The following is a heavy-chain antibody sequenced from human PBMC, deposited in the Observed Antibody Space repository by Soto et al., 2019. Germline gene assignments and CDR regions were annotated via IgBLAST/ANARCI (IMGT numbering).Heavy chain of an antibody. D-gene: IGHD6-13*01. CDR3: ARDLRFSSSWFLIGWFDP. CDR1: GFTFSSYW. J-gene: IGHJ5*02. V-gene: IGHV3-74*01. Sequence: EVQLVESGGGLVQPGGSLRLSCAASGFTFSSYWMHWVRQAPGKGLVWVSRINSDGSSTNYADSVKCRFTISRDNAKNTLYLQMNSLRAEDTAVYYCARDLRFSSSWFLIGWFDPWGQGTLVTVSS. CDR2: INSDGSST.